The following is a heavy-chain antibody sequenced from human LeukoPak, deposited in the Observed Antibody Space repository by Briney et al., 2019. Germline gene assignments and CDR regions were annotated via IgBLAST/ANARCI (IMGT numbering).Heavy chain of an antibody. CDR1: GGSVSSGSYY. CDR2: IYYSGST. CDR3: MAVGYYRYYYYMDV. V-gene: IGHV4-61*01. J-gene: IGHJ6*03. D-gene: IGHD1-26*01. Sequence: SETLSLTCTVSGGSVSSGSYYWSWIRQPPGKGLEWIGYIYYSGSTNYNPSLKSRVTISVDTSKNQFSLKLSSVTAADTAVYYCMAVGYYRYYYYMDVWGKGTTVTVSS.